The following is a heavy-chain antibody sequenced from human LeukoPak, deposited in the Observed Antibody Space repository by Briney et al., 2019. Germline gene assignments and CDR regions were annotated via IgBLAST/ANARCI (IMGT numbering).Heavy chain of an antibody. CDR2: IYYSGST. V-gene: IGHV4-39*01. CDR1: GGSISSSSYY. D-gene: IGHD1/OR15-1a*01. CDR3: ASRGDSGTNGYAFDI. J-gene: IGHJ3*02. Sequence: SETLSLTCTVSGGSISSSSYYWGWIRQPPGKGLEWIGSIYYSGSTYYNPSLKSRVTISVDTSKNQFSLKLSSVTAADTAVYYCASRGDSGTNGYAFDIWGQGTMVTVSS.